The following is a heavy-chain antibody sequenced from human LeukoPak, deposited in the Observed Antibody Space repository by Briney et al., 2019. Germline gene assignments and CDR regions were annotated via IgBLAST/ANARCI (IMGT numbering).Heavy chain of an antibody. CDR2: IRYDGSNE. Sequence: GGSLRLSCAASGFTFSSYGMHWVRQAPGKGLEWVAFIRYDGSNEYYADSVKGRFTISRDNSKNTLYLQMNSLRAEDTAVYYCAKRLPTGIAAAGPLGYFDYWGQGTLVTVSS. V-gene: IGHV3-30*02. J-gene: IGHJ4*02. D-gene: IGHD6-13*01. CDR3: AKRLPTGIAAAGPLGYFDY. CDR1: GFTFSSYG.